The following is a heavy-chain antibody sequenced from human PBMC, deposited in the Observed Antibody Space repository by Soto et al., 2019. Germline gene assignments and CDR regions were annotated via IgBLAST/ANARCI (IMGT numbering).Heavy chain of an antibody. CDR1: GGTFKNYG. J-gene: IGHJ4*02. V-gene: IGHV1-69*12. CDR2: IIPMFGVA. D-gene: IGHD1-1*01. Sequence: QVQLVQSGAEVKKPGSSVRVSCRTSGGTFKNYGFSWVRQAPGQGLEWVGGIIPMFGVANYGQIFHGRLTITADESTDTPYIDLSRLKSEDTAVYYCAVDVGGTGLQLGGRGTQVTVSS. CDR3: AVDVGGTGLQL.